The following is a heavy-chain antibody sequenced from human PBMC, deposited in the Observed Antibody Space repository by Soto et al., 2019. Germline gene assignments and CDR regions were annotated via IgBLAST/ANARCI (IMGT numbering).Heavy chain of an antibody. J-gene: IGHJ5*02. CDR1: GYTFTSYD. CDR2: MNPNSGNT. V-gene: IGHV1-8*01. CDR3: ARSDFWSGYYKNWFDP. Sequence: EASVKVSCKASGYTFTSYDINWVRQATGQGLEWMGWMNPNSGNTGYAQKFQGRVTMTRNTSISTAYMELSSLRSEDTAVYYCARSDFWSGYYKNWFDPWGQGTLVTVSS. D-gene: IGHD3-3*01.